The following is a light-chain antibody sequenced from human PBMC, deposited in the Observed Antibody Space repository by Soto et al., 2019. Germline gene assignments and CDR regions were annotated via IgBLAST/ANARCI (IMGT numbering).Light chain of an antibody. CDR2: GAS. CDR3: QQTFNSPPWT. V-gene: IGKV1-39*01. Sequence: DIQMTQSPSSLSASVGDTVTITCRASQIIDIYLNWYQQKPGTAPKVLISGASNLQRGVPSRFSGSGSGTDFTLTINNLQPEDFASYFCQQTFNSPPWTFGQGTKVDIK. CDR1: QIIDIY. J-gene: IGKJ1*01.